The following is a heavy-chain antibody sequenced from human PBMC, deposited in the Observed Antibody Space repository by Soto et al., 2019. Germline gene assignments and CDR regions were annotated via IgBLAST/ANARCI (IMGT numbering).Heavy chain of an antibody. CDR3: ARDDWGSGSSNAY. D-gene: IGHD6-19*01. Sequence: EVQLVESGGGLVKPGGSLRLSCAASGFTFSSYSMNWVRQAPGKGLEWVSSISSSSSYIYYADSVKGRFTISRDNAKNSRYLQMNSLRAEDTAVYYCARDDWGSGSSNAYWGQGTLVTVSS. V-gene: IGHV3-21*01. CDR2: ISSSSSYI. CDR1: GFTFSSYS. J-gene: IGHJ4*02.